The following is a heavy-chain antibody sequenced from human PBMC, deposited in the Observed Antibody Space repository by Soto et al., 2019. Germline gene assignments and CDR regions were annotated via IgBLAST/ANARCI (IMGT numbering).Heavy chain of an antibody. CDR1: GGTFSSYA. D-gene: IGHD6-13*01. J-gene: IGHJ5*02. CDR2: IIPIFGTA. V-gene: IGHV1-69*13. CDR3: ARVGSSWYNWFDP. Sequence: AASVKVSCKASGGTFSSYAISWVRQAPGQGLEWMGGIIPIFGTANYAQKFQGRVTITADESTSTAYMELSSLRSEDTAVYYCARVGSSWYNWFDPWGQGTLVTVSS.